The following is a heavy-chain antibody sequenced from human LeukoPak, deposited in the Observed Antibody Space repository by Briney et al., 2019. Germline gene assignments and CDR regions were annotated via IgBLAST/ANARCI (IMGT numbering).Heavy chain of an antibody. J-gene: IGHJ5*02. CDR2: INTNTGNP. CDR1: GYTFTSYA. D-gene: IGHD3-22*01. V-gene: IGHV7-4-1*02. CDR3: ARGLNYYDKADPQFDP. Sequence: GASVKVSCKASGYTFTSYAMNWVRQAPGQGLEWMGWINTNTGNPTYAQGFTGRFVFSLDTSVSTAYLQISSPKAEDTAVYYCARGLNYYDKADPQFDPWGQGTLVTVSS.